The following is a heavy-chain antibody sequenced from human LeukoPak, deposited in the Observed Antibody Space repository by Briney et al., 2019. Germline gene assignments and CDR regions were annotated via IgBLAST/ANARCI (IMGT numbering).Heavy chain of an antibody. V-gene: IGHV4-39*01. CDR3: ARHYGP. CDR1: GGASRCGSYY. CDR2: IYYSGST. Sequence: SETLYITSSISGGASRCGSYYLGYTRHPPGKGLEWIGSIYYSGSTYYNPSLKSRVTISVDTSKNQFSLKLNSVTATDTAVYYCARHYGPWGQGTLVTVSS. J-gene: IGHJ4*02. D-gene: IGHD3-10*01.